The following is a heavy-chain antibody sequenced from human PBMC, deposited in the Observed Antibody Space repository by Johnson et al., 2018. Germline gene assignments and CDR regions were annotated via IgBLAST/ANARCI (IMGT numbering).Heavy chain of an antibody. D-gene: IGHD3-10*01. J-gene: IGHJ3*02. CDR3: ASLRGDAFDI. Sequence: QVQLQESGPGLVKPSGTLSLTCAVSGGSISSDNWWSWVRQPPGKGLEWTGEITHCGNTNYNPSLKRRVIISLDNSKNQFSLKQSLVTAADTAIYYCASLRGDAFDIWGQGTMVTVSS. CDR1: GGSISSDNW. CDR2: ITHCGNT. V-gene: IGHV4-4*02.